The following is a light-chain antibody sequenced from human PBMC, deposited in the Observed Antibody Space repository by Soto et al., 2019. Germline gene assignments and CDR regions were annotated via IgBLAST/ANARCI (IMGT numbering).Light chain of an antibody. CDR3: MQGTHWPFT. J-gene: IGKJ3*01. CDR1: QSLVYGSGNIY. Sequence: DVVMTQSPLSLPVTLGQPASISCRSSQSLVYGSGNIYLNWFQQRPGQSPRRLIYMVSIRDSGVPDRFSGGGSGTDFTLKISRVEAEDVGVYYCMQGTHWPFTLGPGTKVDIK. V-gene: IGKV2-30*01. CDR2: MVS.